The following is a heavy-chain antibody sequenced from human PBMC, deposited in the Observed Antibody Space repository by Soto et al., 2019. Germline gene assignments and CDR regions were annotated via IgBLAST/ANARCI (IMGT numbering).Heavy chain of an antibody. CDR3: ASGPAVYDILTGYYEGLAFDI. D-gene: IGHD3-9*01. CDR2: MNPNSGNT. J-gene: IGHJ3*02. V-gene: IGHV1-8*01. Sequence: ASVKVSCKASGYTLTSYDINWVRQATGQGLEWMGWMNPNSGNTGYAQEFQGRVTMTRNTSISTAYMELSSLRSEDTAVYYCASGPAVYDILTGYYEGLAFDIWGQGTMVTVSS. CDR1: GYTLTSYD.